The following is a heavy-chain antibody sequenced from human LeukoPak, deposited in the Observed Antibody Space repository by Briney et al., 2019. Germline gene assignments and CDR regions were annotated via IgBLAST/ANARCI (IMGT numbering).Heavy chain of an antibody. CDR1: GFTFSSYS. J-gene: IGHJ4*02. CDR3: ARDLGPAAVDY. D-gene: IGHD2-2*01. V-gene: IGHV3-48*02. CDR2: ISSSSTI. Sequence: PGGSLRLSCAASGFTFSSYSMNWVRQAPGKGLEWVSYISSSSTIYYADPVKGRFTISRDNAKNSLYLQMNSLRDEDTAVYYCARDLGPAAVDYWGQGTLVTVSS.